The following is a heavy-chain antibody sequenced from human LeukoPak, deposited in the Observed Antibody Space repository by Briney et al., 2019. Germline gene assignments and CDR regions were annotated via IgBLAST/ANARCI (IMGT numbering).Heavy chain of an antibody. CDR3: AKYVDTAMVTCVDY. J-gene: IGHJ4*02. CDR2: ISYDGSNK. CDR1: GFIFSSYG. Sequence: GGSLRLSCAASGFIFSSYGMHWVRQAPGKGLEWVAVISYDGSNKLYADSVKGRFTISRDNCKNTLYLKMNSLRAEDTAVYYCAKYVDTAMVTCVDYWGQGTLVTVSS. D-gene: IGHD5-18*01. V-gene: IGHV3-30*18.